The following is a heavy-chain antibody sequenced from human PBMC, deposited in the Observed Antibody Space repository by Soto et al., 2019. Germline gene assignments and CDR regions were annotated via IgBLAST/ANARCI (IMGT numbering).Heavy chain of an antibody. D-gene: IGHD5-12*01. Sequence: PGGSLRLSCAASGFTFSSYGMHWVRQAPGKGLEWVAVISYDGSNKYYADSVKGRFTISRDNSKNTLYLQMNSLRAEDTAVYYCAKSLRGYSGYLSQKAPDHWGQGTLVTVSS. J-gene: IGHJ4*02. CDR2: ISYDGSNK. V-gene: IGHV3-30*18. CDR3: AKSLRGYSGYLSQKAPDH. CDR1: GFTFSSYG.